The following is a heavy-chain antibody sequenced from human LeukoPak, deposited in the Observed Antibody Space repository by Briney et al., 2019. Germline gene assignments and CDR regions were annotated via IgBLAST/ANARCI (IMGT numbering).Heavy chain of an antibody. J-gene: IGHJ4*02. V-gene: IGHV1-2*02. CDR3: AREVNTMVRGVIGGYFDY. CDR2: INPNSGGT. D-gene: IGHD3-10*01. CDR1: GYTFTGYY. Sequence: GASVKVSCKASGYTFTGYYMHWVRQAPGQGLEWMGWINPNSGGTNYAQKFQGRVTMTRDTSISTAYMELSRLRSDDTAVYYCAREVNTMVRGVIGGYFDYWGQGTLVTVSP.